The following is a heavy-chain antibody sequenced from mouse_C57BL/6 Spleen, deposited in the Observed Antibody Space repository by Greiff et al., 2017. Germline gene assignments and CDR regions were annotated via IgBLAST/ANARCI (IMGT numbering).Heavy chain of an antibody. Sequence: VQLQQSGPELVKPGASVKISCKASGYAFSSSWMNWVKQRPGKGLEWIGRIYPGDGDTNYNGKFKGKATLTADKSSRTAYMQLSSLTSEDSAVYFCARGDSIYAMDYWGQGTSVTVSS. V-gene: IGHV1-82*01. CDR3: ARGDSIYAMDY. CDR2: IYPGDGDT. CDR1: GYAFSSSW. J-gene: IGHJ4*01.